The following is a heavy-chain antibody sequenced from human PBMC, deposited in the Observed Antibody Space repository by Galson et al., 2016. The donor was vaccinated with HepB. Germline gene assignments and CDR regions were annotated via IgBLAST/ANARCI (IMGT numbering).Heavy chain of an antibody. CDR3: AKDRERVAYIFDY. D-gene: IGHD1-26*01. J-gene: IGHJ4*02. CDR2: ISYDGSNK. Sequence: SLRLSCAASGFTFSDYFMTWIRQAPGKGLEWVAVISYDGSNKYYADSVKGRFTISRDNSKNTLYLQMNSLRAEDTAVYYCAKDRERVAYIFDYWGQGTLVTVSS. CDR1: GFTFSDYF. V-gene: IGHV3-30*18.